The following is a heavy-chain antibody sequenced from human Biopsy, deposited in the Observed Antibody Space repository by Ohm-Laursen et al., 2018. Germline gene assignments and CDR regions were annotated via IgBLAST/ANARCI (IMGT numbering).Heavy chain of an antibody. Sequence: GTLSLTCAVYGESFNGYYWSWIRQTPGKGLEWIGEINHSGRTNYNPSLKSRVTISVDTSKNQFSLKVRSVTAADTAVYYCVRGVDYYDPYHYYAMDVWGQGTTVTVSS. CDR3: VRGVDYYDPYHYYAMDV. V-gene: IGHV4-34*01. CDR1: GESFNGYY. J-gene: IGHJ6*02. CDR2: INHSGRT. D-gene: IGHD3-22*01.